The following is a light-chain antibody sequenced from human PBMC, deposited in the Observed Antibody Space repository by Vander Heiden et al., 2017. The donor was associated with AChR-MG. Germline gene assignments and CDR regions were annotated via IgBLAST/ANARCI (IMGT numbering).Light chain of an antibody. CDR3: QQEGSSPYT. CDR1: QSVSSSY. Sequence: EIVLTQSPGTLSLSPGERATLSCRASQSVSSSYLAWYQQKPGQAPRLLIYGASSRATGIPDRFSGSGSGTDFTLTINRLEPEDFAVYYCQQEGSSPYTFGQGTKLEIK. J-gene: IGKJ2*01. CDR2: GAS. V-gene: IGKV3-20*01.